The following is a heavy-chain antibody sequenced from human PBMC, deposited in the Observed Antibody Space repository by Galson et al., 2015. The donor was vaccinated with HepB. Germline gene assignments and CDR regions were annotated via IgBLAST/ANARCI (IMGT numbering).Heavy chain of an antibody. CDR3: ARGYTSSGYSIDY. Sequence: SLRLSCAASGFTFSSYAMNWVRQAPGKGLEWVSGISGTGDSTYYADSVKGRFTISRDNSKNTLHLQMNSLRAEDTAVYYCARGYTSSGYSIDYWGQGTLVTVSS. V-gene: IGHV3-23*01. CDR1: GFTFSSYA. D-gene: IGHD3-22*01. CDR2: ISGTGDST. J-gene: IGHJ4*02.